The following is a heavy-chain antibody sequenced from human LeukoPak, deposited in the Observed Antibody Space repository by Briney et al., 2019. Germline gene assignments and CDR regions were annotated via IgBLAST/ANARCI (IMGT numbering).Heavy chain of an antibody. CDR1: GGTFSSYA. D-gene: IGHD5-18*01. CDR3: AINKGDTSMGRNWFDP. Sequence: SVKVSCKASGGTFSSYAVSWVRQAPGQGLELTGRIIPILGIATNAQKFQGRITITADTSTTTAFLELRGLTSEDTAVYYCAINKGDTSMGRNWFDPWGQGTLVTVSS. V-gene: IGHV1-69*04. CDR2: IIPILGIA. J-gene: IGHJ5*02.